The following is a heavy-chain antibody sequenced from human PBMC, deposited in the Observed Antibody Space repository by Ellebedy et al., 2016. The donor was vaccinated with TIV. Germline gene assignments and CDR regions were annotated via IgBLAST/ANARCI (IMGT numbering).Heavy chain of an antibody. Sequence: SETLSLTXTVSGGSVSSGSYYWSWIRQPPGKGLEWIGYIYYSGSTNYNPSLKSRVTISVDTSKNQFSLKLSSVTAADTAAYYCARDLFPLGITMVRGYGMDVWGQGTTVTVSS. V-gene: IGHV4-61*01. CDR1: GGSVSSGSYY. CDR2: IYYSGST. D-gene: IGHD3-10*01. CDR3: ARDLFPLGITMVRGYGMDV. J-gene: IGHJ6*02.